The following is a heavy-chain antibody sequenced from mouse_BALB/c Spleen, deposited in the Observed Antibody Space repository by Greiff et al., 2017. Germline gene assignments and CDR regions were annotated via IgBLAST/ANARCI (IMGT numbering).Heavy chain of an antibody. CDR2: IYPGNVNT. Sequence: QVQLQQSGPELVKPGASVRISCKASGYTFTSYYIHWVKQRPGQGLEWIGWIYPGNVNTKYNEKFKGKATLTADKSSSTAYMQLSSLTSEDSAVYFCARWGLLRDYAMDYWGQGTSVTVSS. CDR1: GYTFTSYY. J-gene: IGHJ4*01. D-gene: IGHD1-1*01. V-gene: IGHV1S56*01. CDR3: ARWGLLRDYAMDY.